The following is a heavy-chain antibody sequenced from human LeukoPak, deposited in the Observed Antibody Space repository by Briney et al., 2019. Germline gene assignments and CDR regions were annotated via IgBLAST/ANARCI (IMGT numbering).Heavy chain of an antibody. CDR1: GLTVSSTH. CDR3: ARGYTSGWLYFDF. V-gene: IGHV3-53*01. CDR2: MYAGGST. Sequence: PGGSLRLSCAASGLTVSSTHMSWVRQAPGKGLEWVSVMYAGGSTYYADSVRGRLTISRDNSKNTLFLQLNNVRAEDTAVYYCARGYTSGWLYFDFWGEGTLVTVSS. J-gene: IGHJ4*02. D-gene: IGHD6-19*01.